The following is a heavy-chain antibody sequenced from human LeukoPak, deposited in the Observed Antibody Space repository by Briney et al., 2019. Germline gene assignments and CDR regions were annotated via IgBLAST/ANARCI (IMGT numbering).Heavy chain of an antibody. J-gene: IGHJ6*02. CDR1: GFTFDDYA. CDR2: ISWNSGSI. V-gene: IGHV3-9*01. D-gene: IGHD2-15*01. CDR3: AKDIRGGYYGMDV. Sequence: PGGSLRLSCAASGFTFDDYAMHWVRQAPGKGLEWVSGISWNSGSIGYADSVKGRFTISRDNAKNSLYLQMNSLRAEDTALYYCAKDIRGGYYGMDVWGQGTTVTVSS.